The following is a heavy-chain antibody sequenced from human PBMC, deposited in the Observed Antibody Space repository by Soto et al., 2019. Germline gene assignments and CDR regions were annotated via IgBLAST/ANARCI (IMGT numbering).Heavy chain of an antibody. Sequence: SVKVSCKTSGGTFSTYAIYWVRQAPGQGLEWMGAIIPRVGTADYAQKFQGRVTMTGDTSTDTVYMELSSLRSGDTAMYYCARPRYYYGQLYFDYWGQGTPVTVSS. CDR1: GGTFSTYA. CDR2: IIPRVGTA. V-gene: IGHV1-69*06. J-gene: IGHJ4*02. D-gene: IGHD3-10*01. CDR3: ARPRYYYGQLYFDY.